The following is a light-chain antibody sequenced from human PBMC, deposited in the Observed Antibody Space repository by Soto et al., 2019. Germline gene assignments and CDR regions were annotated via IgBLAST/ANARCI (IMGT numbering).Light chain of an antibody. CDR2: GNS. CDR3: QSYDSSLSGSV. J-gene: IGLJ2*01. V-gene: IGLV1-40*01. Sequence: QSVLTQPPSVSGAPGQRVTISCTGRSSNIGAGYDVHWYQQLPGTAPKLLIYGNSNRPSGVPDRFSGSKSGTPASLAITGLQAEDEADYYCQSYDSSLSGSVFGGGTKLTVL. CDR1: SSNIGAGYD.